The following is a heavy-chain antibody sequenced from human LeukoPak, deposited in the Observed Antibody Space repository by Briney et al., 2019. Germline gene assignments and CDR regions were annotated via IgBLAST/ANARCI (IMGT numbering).Heavy chain of an antibody. CDR2: IRYDGSNK. V-gene: IGHV3-30*02. J-gene: IGHJ6*02. D-gene: IGHD2-2*01. CDR1: GFTFNSHG. CDR3: IVVPAAMWGRYGMDV. Sequence: PWGSLRLSCAASGFTFNSHGMHWVRQAPGKGLEWVAFIRYDGSNKYYADSVKGRFTISRDNSKNTLYLQMNSLRAEDTAVYYCIVVPAAMWGRYGMDVWGQGTTVTVSS.